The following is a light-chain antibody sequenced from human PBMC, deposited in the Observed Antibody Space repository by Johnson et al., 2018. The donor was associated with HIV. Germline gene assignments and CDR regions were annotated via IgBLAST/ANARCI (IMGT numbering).Light chain of an antibody. CDR1: SSNIGNNY. Sequence: QSVLTQPPSVSAAPGQKVTISCSGSSSNIGNNYVSWYQQLPGTAPKLLIYDNNKRPSGIPDRFSGSKSGTSATLGIIRLQTGDEADYYCGTWDISLSAGGVFGPGTKVTVL. J-gene: IGLJ1*01. CDR3: GTWDISLSAGGV. CDR2: DNN. V-gene: IGLV1-51*01.